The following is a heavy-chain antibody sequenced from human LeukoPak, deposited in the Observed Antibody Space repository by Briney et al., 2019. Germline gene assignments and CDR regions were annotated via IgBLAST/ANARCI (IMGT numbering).Heavy chain of an antibody. J-gene: IGHJ4*02. Sequence: SETLSLTCTVSGGSISSGGYYWSWIRQPAGKGLEWVGRIYTSGSTNYNPSLKSRVTISVDTSKNQFSLKLSSVTAADTAVYYCARWSYYGSAYFDCWGQGTLVTVSS. D-gene: IGHD3-10*01. CDR2: IYTSGST. V-gene: IGHV4-61*02. CDR3: ARWSYYGSAYFDC. CDR1: GGSISSGGYY.